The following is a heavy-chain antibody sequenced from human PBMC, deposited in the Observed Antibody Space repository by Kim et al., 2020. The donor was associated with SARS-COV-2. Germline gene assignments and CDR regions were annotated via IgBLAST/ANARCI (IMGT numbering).Heavy chain of an antibody. V-gene: IGHV3-9*01. CDR1: GFTFDDYA. Sequence: GGSLRLSCAASGFTFDDYAMHWVRQAPGKGLEWVSGISWNSGSIGYADSVKGRFTISRDNAKNSLYLQMNSLRAEDTALYYCAKDDYYGSGSHYGMDVWGQGTTVTVSS. D-gene: IGHD3-10*01. J-gene: IGHJ6*02. CDR2: ISWNSGSI. CDR3: AKDDYYGSGSHYGMDV.